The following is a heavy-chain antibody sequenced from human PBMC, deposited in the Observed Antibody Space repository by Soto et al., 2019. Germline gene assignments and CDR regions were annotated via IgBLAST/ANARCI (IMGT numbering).Heavy chain of an antibody. CDR3: TKDAISGDGIWLMDS. Sequence: LRLSCAASGFTFRNYAMTWARQAPGKGLEWVSSLLRSGSSAYYADSVRGRFTISSDTSANSLYLQMDNLRAEDTAIYYCTKDAISGDGIWLMDSWGQGTVVTVSS. V-gene: IGHV3-23*01. D-gene: IGHD4-17*01. J-gene: IGHJ5*02. CDR1: GFTFRNYA. CDR2: LLRSGSSA.